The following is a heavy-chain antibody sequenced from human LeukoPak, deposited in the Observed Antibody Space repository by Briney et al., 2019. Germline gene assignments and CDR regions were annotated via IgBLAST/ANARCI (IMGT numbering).Heavy chain of an antibody. Sequence: GGSLRLSCAASGFTVSSNYMNWVRQAPGKGLEWVSVIYGGGNIYYADSVKGRFTISRDNAKNSLYLQMNSLRAEDTAVYYCARDYPSWHPGPIDYWGQGTLVTVSS. D-gene: IGHD2-15*01. V-gene: IGHV3-53*01. CDR1: GFTVSSNY. CDR2: IYGGGNI. J-gene: IGHJ4*02. CDR3: ARDYPSWHPGPIDY.